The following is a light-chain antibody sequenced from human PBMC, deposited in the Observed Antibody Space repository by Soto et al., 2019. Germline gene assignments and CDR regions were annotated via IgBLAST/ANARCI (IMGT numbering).Light chain of an antibody. Sequence: DIPMTQSPTSLSASVGDRVTITCRASQDIRNFVAWYQQKPGKAPKLLIYAASTLQSGVPSRFSGSGSGTDFTLTINSPQPEDVATYSCQKYSSVPVFGPGTKVEIK. CDR2: AAS. V-gene: IGKV1-27*01. J-gene: IGKJ3*01. CDR3: QKYSSVPV. CDR1: QDIRNF.